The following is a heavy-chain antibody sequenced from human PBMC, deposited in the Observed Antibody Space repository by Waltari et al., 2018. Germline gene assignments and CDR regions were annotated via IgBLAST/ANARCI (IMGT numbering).Heavy chain of an antibody. V-gene: IGHV3-7*01. J-gene: IGHJ2*01. Sequence: EVQLVESGGGLVQLGGSLGLSFAASGSPFGRYWRGWVRQAQGKGLGGVAKKKQDGSEKYYVDSVKGRFTISRDNAKNSLYLQMNSLRAEDTAVYYCARRDGLGYFDLWGRGTLVTVSS. CDR1: GSPFGRYW. CDR2: KKQDGSEK. D-gene: IGHD2-8*01. CDR3: ARRDGLGYFDL.